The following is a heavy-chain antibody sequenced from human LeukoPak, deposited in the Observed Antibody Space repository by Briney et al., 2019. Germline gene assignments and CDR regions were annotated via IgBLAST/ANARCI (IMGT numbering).Heavy chain of an antibody. CDR2: ISSSGSTI. J-gene: IGHJ6*04. V-gene: IGHV3-48*03. CDR3: AELGITMIGGV. Sequence: PGGSLRLSCAASGCTFSSYEMNCVRQAPGKGLEWVSYISSSGSTIYFADSVKGRFTISRDNAKNSLYLQMNSLRAEDTAVYYCAELGITMIGGVWGKGTTVTISS. D-gene: IGHD3-10*02. CDR1: GCTFSSYE.